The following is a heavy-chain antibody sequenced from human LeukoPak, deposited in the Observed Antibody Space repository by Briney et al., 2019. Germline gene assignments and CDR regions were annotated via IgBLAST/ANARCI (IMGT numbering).Heavy chain of an antibody. J-gene: IGHJ4*02. CDR1: GVTFSSYS. V-gene: IGHV3-21*01. CDR2: SSSSSSYI. Sequence: GGSLRLSCAAAGVTFSSYSMNLVRQAPGKGLEWVSSSSSSSSYIYYADSVKGRFTISRDNAKNSLYLQMNSLRAEDTAVYYCARGRPGFTVTIAEQWLVFDYWGQGTLVTVSS. D-gene: IGHD6-19*01. CDR3: ARGRPGFTVTIAEQWLVFDY.